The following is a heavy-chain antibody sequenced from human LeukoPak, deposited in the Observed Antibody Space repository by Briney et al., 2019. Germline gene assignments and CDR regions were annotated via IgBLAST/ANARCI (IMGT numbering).Heavy chain of an antibody. CDR1: GFTFSNYA. D-gene: IGHD5-12*01. Sequence: PGGSLRLSCAASGFTFSNYAMSWVRQAPGKGLEWVSTIILSGASTNYADSVKGRFTISRDNSKKTMYLQMNSLRAEDTAVYYCASGPLGHDPSRLRVHFDYWGQGTLVTVSS. CDR3: ASGPLGHDPSRLRVHFDY. J-gene: IGHJ4*02. CDR2: IILSGAST. V-gene: IGHV3-23*01.